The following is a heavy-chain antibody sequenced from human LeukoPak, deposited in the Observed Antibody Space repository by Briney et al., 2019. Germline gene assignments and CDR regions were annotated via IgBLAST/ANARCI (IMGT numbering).Heavy chain of an antibody. CDR2: FDPEDGET. Sequence: ASVKVSCKASGYTLAELSMHWVRQAPGKGLEWMGGFDPEDGETIYAQKFQGRVTMTEDTSTDTAYMELSSLRSEDTAVYYCATGGSGSLLSLFDYWGQGTLVTVSS. J-gene: IGHJ4*02. CDR3: ATGGSGSLLSLFDY. V-gene: IGHV1-24*01. CDR1: GYTLAELS. D-gene: IGHD1-26*01.